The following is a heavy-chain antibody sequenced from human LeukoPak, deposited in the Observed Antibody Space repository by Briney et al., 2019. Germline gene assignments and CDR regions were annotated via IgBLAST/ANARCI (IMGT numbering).Heavy chain of an antibody. D-gene: IGHD1-26*01. Sequence: AAVTVSCKASGYTFTRYGISWVRQAPGQGLEWVGWISAYNGNTNYAQKLQGRVTMTTDTSTSTAYMELRSLRSADTAVYYCARGQREPHLYYFDYWGQGTLVTVSS. CDR2: ISAYNGNT. CDR1: GYTFTRYG. V-gene: IGHV1-18*01. CDR3: ARGQREPHLYYFDY. J-gene: IGHJ4*02.